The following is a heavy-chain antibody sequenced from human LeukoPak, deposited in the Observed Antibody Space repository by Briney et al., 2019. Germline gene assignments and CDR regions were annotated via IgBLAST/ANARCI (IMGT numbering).Heavy chain of an antibody. V-gene: IGHV1-18*01. Sequence: ASVKVSCKASGYTFTSYGISWVRQAPGQGLEWMGWISAYNGNTNYAEKVQGRATMTTDTSTSTAYMELRSLGSDDTAVYYCARKGPPGAAAGTGYFQHWGQGTLVTVSS. CDR2: ISAYNGNT. J-gene: IGHJ1*01. CDR3: ARKGPPGAAAGTGYFQH. D-gene: IGHD6-13*01. CDR1: GYTFTSYG.